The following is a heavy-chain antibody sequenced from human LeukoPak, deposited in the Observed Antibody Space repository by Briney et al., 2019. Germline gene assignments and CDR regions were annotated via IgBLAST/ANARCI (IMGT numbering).Heavy chain of an antibody. CDR3: ASAIVGATNY. J-gene: IGHJ4*02. D-gene: IGHD1-26*01. Sequence: ASVKVSCKASGYTFTSYGISWVRQAPGQGLEWMGWINPNSGGTNYAQKFQGRVTMTRDTSISTAYMELSRLTSDDTAVYFCASAIVGATNYWGQGTLVTVSS. V-gene: IGHV1-2*02. CDR2: INPNSGGT. CDR1: GYTFTSYG.